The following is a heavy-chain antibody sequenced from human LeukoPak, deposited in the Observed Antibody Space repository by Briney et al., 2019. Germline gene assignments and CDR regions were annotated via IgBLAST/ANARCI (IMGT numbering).Heavy chain of an antibody. CDR3: ARHSDYYGSAY. V-gene: IGHV4-39*07. CDR2: IYYSGST. CDR1: GGSISSSSYY. Sequence: SETLSLTCTVSGGSISSSSYYWGWIRQPPGKGLEWIGSIYYSGSTYYNPSLKSRVTISVDTSKNQFSLKLSSVTAADTAVYYCARHSDYYGSAYWGQGTLVTVSS. D-gene: IGHD3-10*01. J-gene: IGHJ4*02.